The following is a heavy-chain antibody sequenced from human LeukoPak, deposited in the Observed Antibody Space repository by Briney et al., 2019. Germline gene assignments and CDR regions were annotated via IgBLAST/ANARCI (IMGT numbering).Heavy chain of an antibody. D-gene: IGHD3-10*01. CDR2: FDPEDGET. CDR3: ATDRHYGSGSPGPEYFDY. CDR1: GYTLTELS. V-gene: IGHV1-24*01. J-gene: IGHJ4*02. Sequence: ASVKVSCKVSGYTLTELSMHWVRQAPGKGLEWMGGFDPEDGETIYAQKFQGRVIMTEDTSTDTAYMELSSLRSEDTAVYYCATDRHYGSGSPGPEYFDYWGQGTLVTVSS.